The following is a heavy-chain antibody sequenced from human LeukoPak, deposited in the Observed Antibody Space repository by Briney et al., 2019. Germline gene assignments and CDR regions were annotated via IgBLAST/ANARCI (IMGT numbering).Heavy chain of an antibody. D-gene: IGHD3-10*01. CDR3: ARDARLLLWFGELAYFDY. Sequence: PGGSLRLSCAAFGFTFRSYWMSWVRQAPGKGLEWVANIKQDGGEKYYVDSVKGRFTISRDNAKNSLYLQMNSLRAEDTAVYYCARDARLLLWFGELAYFDYWGQGTLVTVSS. J-gene: IGHJ4*02. CDR1: GFTFRSYW. V-gene: IGHV3-7*01. CDR2: IKQDGGEK.